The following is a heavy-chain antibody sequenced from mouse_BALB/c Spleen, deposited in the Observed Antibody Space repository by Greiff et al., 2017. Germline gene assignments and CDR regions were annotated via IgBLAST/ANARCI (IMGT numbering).Heavy chain of an antibody. CDR3: ARGDGYVDFDY. CDR2: INPGSGGT. V-gene: IGHV1-54*03. CDR1: GYAFTNYL. D-gene: IGHD1-2*01. J-gene: IGHJ2*01. Sequence: QVQLQQSGAELVRPGTSVKVSCKASGYAFTNYLIEWVKQRPGQGLEWIGVINPGSGGTNYNQKFKGKATLTADKSSSTAYMQLSSLTSDDSAVYFCARGDGYVDFDYWGQGTTLTVSS.